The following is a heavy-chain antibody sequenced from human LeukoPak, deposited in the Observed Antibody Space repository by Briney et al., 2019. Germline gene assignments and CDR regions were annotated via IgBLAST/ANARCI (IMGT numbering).Heavy chain of an antibody. CDR1: GGTFSSYA. CDR2: IIPILGIA. J-gene: IGHJ5*02. V-gene: IGHV1-69*04. CDR3: ARDPSDYYGSGSYCNAYNWFDP. D-gene: IGHD3-10*01. Sequence: SVKVSCKASGGTFSSYAISWVRQAPGQGLEWMGRIIPILGIANYAQKFQGRVTITADKSTSTAYMELSSLRSEDTAVYYCARDPSDYYGSGSYCNAYNWFDPWGQGTLVTVSS.